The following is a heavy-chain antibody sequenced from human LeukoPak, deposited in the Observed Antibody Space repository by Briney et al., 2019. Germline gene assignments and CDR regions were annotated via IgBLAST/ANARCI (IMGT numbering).Heavy chain of an antibody. V-gene: IGHV3-7*01. J-gene: IGHJ5*02. CDR3: ARHEVLRFLEWSNWFDP. CDR1: GFTFSSYW. D-gene: IGHD3-3*01. CDR2: IKQDGSEK. Sequence: GGSLRLSCAASGFTFSSYWMSWVRQAPGKGLEWVANIKQDGSEKYYVDSVKGRFTISRDNAKNSLYLQMNSLRAEDMAVYYCARHEVLRFLEWSNWFDPWGQGTLVTVSS.